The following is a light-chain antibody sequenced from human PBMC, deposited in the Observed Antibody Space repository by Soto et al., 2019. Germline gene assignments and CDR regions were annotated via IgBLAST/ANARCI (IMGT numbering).Light chain of an antibody. CDR2: GAS. Sequence: DIVMTQSPVTLSVSPGERATLSCRASQSVSSKLAWYQQKPGQAPRLLIYGASTRATGIPARFSGSGSGTEFTLSISSLQSEDFAVYYCQQYNNWPQTFGQGTRWISN. V-gene: IGKV3-15*01. CDR1: QSVSSK. J-gene: IGKJ2*01. CDR3: QQYNNWPQT.